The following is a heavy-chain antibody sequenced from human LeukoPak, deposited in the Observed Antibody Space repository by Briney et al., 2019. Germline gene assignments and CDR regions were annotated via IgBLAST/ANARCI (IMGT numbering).Heavy chain of an antibody. CDR2: IRYDGSNK. CDR1: GFTFSSYG. V-gene: IGHV3-30*02. J-gene: IGHJ4*02. D-gene: IGHD1-26*01. CDR3: AKDRASRPEVGATSLDY. Sequence: PGGSLRLSCAASGFTFSSYGMHWVRQAPGKGLEWVAFIRYDGSNKYYADSVKGRFTISRDNSKNTLYLQMNSLRAEDTAVYYCAKDRASRPEVGATSLDYWGQGTLVTVSS.